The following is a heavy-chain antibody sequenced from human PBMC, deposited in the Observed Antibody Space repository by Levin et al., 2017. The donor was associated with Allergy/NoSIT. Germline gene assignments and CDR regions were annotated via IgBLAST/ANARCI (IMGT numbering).Heavy chain of an antibody. V-gene: IGHV2-5*01. D-gene: IGHD2-8*01. J-gene: IGHJ5*02. CDR1: GFSLSTSEVG. CDR2: IYWNDDK. CDR3: AHRALSCTNDICFARIDP. Sequence: SGPTLVKPTQTLTLTCTFSGFSLSTSEVGVGWIRQPPGKALEWLALIYWNDDKRYSSSLKSRLTVTKDTSKNQVVLTMTNMDPVDTATYYCAHRALSCTNDICFARIDPWGQGTLVTVSS.